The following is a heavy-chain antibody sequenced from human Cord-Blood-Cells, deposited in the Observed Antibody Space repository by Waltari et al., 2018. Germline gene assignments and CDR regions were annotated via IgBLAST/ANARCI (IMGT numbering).Heavy chain of an antibody. J-gene: IGHJ3*02. CDR3: ARPKNPTVTDAFDI. Sequence: QVQLQQWGAGLLKPSETLSLTCAVYGGSFIGYYWSWLRLPPGKGLEWIGEINHSGSTNYNPSLKSRVTISVDTSKNQFSLKLSSVTAADTAVYYCARPKNPTVTDAFDIWGQGTMVTVSS. V-gene: IGHV4-34*01. D-gene: IGHD4-17*01. CDR1: GGSFIGYY. CDR2: INHSGST.